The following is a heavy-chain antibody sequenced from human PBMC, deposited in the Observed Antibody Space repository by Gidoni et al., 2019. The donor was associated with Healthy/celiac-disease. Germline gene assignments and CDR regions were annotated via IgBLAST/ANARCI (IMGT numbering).Heavy chain of an antibody. CDR2: ISYDGSNK. V-gene: IGHV3-30*18. CDR3: AKRALPQGYYYGMDV. Sequence: QVQLVESGGGVVQPGRPLRLSCAASGFTFSSYGMHWVRQAPGKELEWVAVISYDGSNKYYADSVQGRFTISRDNSKNTLYLQMNSLRAEDTAVYYCAKRALPQGYYYGMDVWGKGTTVTVSS. J-gene: IGHJ6*04. CDR1: GFTFSSYG.